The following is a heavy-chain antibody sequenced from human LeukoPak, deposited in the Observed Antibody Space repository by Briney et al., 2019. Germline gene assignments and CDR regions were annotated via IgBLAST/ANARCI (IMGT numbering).Heavy chain of an antibody. CDR2: IWDDGSKK. V-gene: IGHV3-33*01. Sequence: GRSLSLSCAASGFTFSSFGMHWVRQAPGKGLDWVAVIWDDGSKKHYADSVKGRFTISRDNSKNTLCLQMDSLRAEDTAVYYCARNLGSCSGGTCYEDFWGQGTLVTVSS. CDR1: GFTFSSFG. D-gene: IGHD2-15*01. J-gene: IGHJ4*02. CDR3: ARNLGSCSGGTCYEDF.